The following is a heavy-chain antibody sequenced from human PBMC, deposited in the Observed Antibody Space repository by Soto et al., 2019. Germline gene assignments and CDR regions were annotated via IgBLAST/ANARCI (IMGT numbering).Heavy chain of an antibody. J-gene: IGHJ3*01. V-gene: IGHV3-23*01. CDR3: AKDRVDHNSVWDPFDL. CDR2: LGGSNSDT. D-gene: IGHD2-15*01. Sequence: EEQLLESGGGLVQPGGSLRLSCAASGFTFSDYAMSWVRQAPGKGLEWVSGLGGSNSDTHYAASVEGRFTVSRDNSKSTLFLQMNSLRVEDTAIYYCAKDRVDHNSVWDPFDLWGQGTLVTVSS. CDR1: GFTFSDYA.